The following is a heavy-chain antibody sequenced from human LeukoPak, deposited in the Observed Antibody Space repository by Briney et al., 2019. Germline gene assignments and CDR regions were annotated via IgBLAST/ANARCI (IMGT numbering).Heavy chain of an antibody. CDR3: AGSPGIAAAGTVY. J-gene: IGHJ4*02. D-gene: IGHD6-13*01. Sequence: GGSLRLSCAASGFTVSSNYMSWVRQAPGKGLEWVSVIYSGGSTYYADSVKGRFTISRDNSKNTLYLQMNSLRAEDTAVYYCAGSPGIAAAGTVYWGQGTLVTVSS. CDR2: IYSGGST. CDR1: GFTVSSNY. V-gene: IGHV3-53*01.